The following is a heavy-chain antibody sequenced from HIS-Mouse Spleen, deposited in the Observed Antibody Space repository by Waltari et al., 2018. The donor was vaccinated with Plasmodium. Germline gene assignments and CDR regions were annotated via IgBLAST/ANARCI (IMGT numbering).Heavy chain of an antibody. CDR3: ARLVVVASKDSY. J-gene: IGHJ4*02. D-gene: IGHD2-15*01. CDR1: GGSFSGYY. Sequence: QVQLQQWGAGLLTPSESLSLTCDVLGGSFSGYYWSSIRQPPGTGLEWIGEINHSGRTNYNPSLKSRVTISVDTSKNQFSLKLSSVTAADTAVYYCARLVVVASKDSYWGQGTLVTVSS. V-gene: IGHV4-34*01. CDR2: INHSGRT.